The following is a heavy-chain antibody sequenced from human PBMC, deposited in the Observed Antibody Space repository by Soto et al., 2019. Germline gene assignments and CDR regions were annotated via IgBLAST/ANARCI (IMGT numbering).Heavy chain of an antibody. CDR1: GGSISSSSYY. J-gene: IGHJ5*02. D-gene: IGHD3-3*01. CDR3: ARRVGGRFLEWLQHPYNWFDP. V-gene: IGHV4-39*01. CDR2: IYYSGST. Sequence: QLQLQESGPGLVKPSETLSLTCTVSGGSISSSSYYWGWIRQPPGKGLEWIGSIYYSGSTYYNPSLKSRVTIYVDTAKNQFSLKLRSVTAADTAVYYCARRVGGRFLEWLQHPYNWFDPWGQGTLVTVSS.